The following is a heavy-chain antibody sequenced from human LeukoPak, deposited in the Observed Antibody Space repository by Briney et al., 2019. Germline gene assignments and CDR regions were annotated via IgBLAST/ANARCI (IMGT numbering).Heavy chain of an antibody. CDR2: ISYDGSNK. D-gene: IGHD3-10*01. Sequence: GGSLRLSCAASGVMFPSYWMTWVRQAPGKGLEWVAVISYDGSNKYYADSVKGRFTISRDNSKNTLYLQMNSLRAEDTAVYYCASPPNYYGSPKVWGQGTLVTVSS. J-gene: IGHJ4*02. CDR1: GVMFPSYW. V-gene: IGHV3-30-3*01. CDR3: ASPPNYYGSPKV.